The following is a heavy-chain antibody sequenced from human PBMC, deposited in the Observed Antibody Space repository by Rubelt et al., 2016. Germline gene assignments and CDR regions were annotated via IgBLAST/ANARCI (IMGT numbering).Heavy chain of an antibody. Sequence: SNAWMNWVRQAPGKGLEWVGRIKSKTAGGTTDYAAPVQGRFTISRDDSKDTLSLQLKSLKTEDTAVYYCAFLLSGGDGCGQGTTVTVSS. V-gene: IGHV3-15*07. D-gene: IGHD3-10*01. J-gene: IGHJ6*02. CDR1: SNAW. CDR3: AFLLSGGDG. CDR2: IKSKTAGGTT.